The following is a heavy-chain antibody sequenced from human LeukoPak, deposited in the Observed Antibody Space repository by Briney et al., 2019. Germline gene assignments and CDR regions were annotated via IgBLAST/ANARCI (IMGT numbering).Heavy chain of an antibody. CDR2: VKSNNDGGTS. J-gene: IGHJ4*02. D-gene: IGHD2-21*01. CDR1: GFTFNYAW. Sequence: PGGSLRLSCAASGFTFNYAWMNWVRQAPGKGLEWVGRVKSNNDGGTSQYAGPVKGRFTMSRDDSNRTLYLQMNSLKTEDTAVYYCTTMGNYGGGGVPFDYWSQGIPVTVSS. CDR3: TTMGNYGGGGVPFDY. V-gene: IGHV3-15*07.